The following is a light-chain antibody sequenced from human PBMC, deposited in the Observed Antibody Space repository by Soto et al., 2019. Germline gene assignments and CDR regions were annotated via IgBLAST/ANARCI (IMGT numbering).Light chain of an antibody. V-gene: IGKV3-20*01. Sequence: EIVLTQSPGTLSLSPGERATLSCRASQSVSSKYLAWYQQKPGQAPRLLIYGTSSRATGISDRFRGSESGTDFTLTISRLEPEDFAVYYRQQNDSSPSWTFGQGTKVDIK. CDR3: QQNDSSPSWT. J-gene: IGKJ1*01. CDR1: QSVSSKY. CDR2: GTS.